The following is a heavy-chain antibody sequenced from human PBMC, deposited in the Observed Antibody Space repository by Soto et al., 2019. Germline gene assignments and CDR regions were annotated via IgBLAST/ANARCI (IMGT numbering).Heavy chain of an antibody. CDR2: IYYSGST. CDR3: ARDPGAVSGSYYNGYYYYMDV. D-gene: IGHD3-10*01. V-gene: IGHV4-59*01. Sequence: SETLSLTCTVSGGSISSYYWGWIRQPPGKGLGWVGYIYYSGSTNDNPSLKSRVTISVDTSKNQFSLKLSSVTAADTAVYYCARDPGAVSGSYYNGYYYYMDVWGKGTTVTVSS. CDR1: GGSISSYY. J-gene: IGHJ6*03.